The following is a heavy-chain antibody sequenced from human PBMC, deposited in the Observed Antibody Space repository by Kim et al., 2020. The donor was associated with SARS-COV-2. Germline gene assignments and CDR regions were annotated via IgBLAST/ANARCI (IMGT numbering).Heavy chain of an antibody. Sequence: DPRKGRVTLSRDNSKTTLDLQMNSLRAEDTAVYYCAKEGIADGGGSWFDPWGQGTLVTVSS. V-gene: IGHV3-33*06. D-gene: IGHD6-13*01. J-gene: IGHJ5*02. CDR3: AKEGIADGGGSWFDP.